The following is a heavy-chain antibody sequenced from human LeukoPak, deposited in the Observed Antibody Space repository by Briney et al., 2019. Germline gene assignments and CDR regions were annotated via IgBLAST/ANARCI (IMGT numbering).Heavy chain of an antibody. CDR2: ISYDGSNK. CDR3: ARGQRGYSYGCDDY. CDR1: GFTFSSYA. Sequence: PGRSLRLSCAASGFTFSSYAMHWVRQAPGKGLEWVAVISYDGSNKYYADSVKGRFTISRDNSKNTLYLQMNSLRAEDTAVYYCARGQRGYSYGCDDYWGQGTLVTVSS. V-gene: IGHV3-30*04. D-gene: IGHD5-18*01. J-gene: IGHJ4*02.